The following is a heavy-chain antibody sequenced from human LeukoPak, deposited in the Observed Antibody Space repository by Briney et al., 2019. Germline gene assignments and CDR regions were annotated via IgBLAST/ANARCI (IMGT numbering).Heavy chain of an antibody. V-gene: IGHV4-30-4*01. CDR2: IYYSGST. J-gene: IGHJ4*02. Sequence: SETLSLTCTVSGGSISSGDYYWSWIRQPPGKGLEWLGYIYYSGSTYYNPSLKSRVTISVDTSKNQFSLKLSSVTAADTAVYYCARFDYGDDKIVFDYRGQGTLVTVSS. CDR3: ARFDYGDDKIVFDY. D-gene: IGHD4-17*01. CDR1: GGSISSGDYY.